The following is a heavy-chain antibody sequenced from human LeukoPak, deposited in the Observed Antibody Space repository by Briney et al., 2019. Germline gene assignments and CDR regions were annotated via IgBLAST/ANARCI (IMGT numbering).Heavy chain of an antibody. Sequence: SETLSLTCAVYGGSFSGYYWSWIRQPPGKGLDWIGEINHSGSTNYNPSLKSRVTISVDTSKNQFSLKLSSVTAADTAVYYCASLRYFDWLFHGFAYWGQGTLVTVSS. CDR1: GGSFSGYY. CDR3: ASLRYFDWLFHGFAY. D-gene: IGHD3-9*01. V-gene: IGHV4-34*01. J-gene: IGHJ4*02. CDR2: INHSGST.